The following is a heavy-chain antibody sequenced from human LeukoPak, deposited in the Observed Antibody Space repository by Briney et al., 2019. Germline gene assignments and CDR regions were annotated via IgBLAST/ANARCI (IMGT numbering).Heavy chain of an antibody. J-gene: IGHJ4*02. V-gene: IGHV3-23*01. CDR3: XXXSQYYDIXXXYXXXXPXDY. CDR1: GFTFSSYA. CDR2: ISGSGGST. Sequence: GGSLRLSCAASGFTFSSYAMSWVRQAPGKGLEWVSAISGSGGSTYYADSVKGRFTISRDNSKNTLYLQMNSLRAEDTAVYYCXXXSQYYDIXXXYXXXXPXDYWGQGTLVTVSS. D-gene: IGHD3-9*01.